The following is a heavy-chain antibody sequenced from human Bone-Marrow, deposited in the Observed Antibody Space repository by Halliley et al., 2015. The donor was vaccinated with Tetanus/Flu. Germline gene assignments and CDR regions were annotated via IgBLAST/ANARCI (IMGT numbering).Heavy chain of an antibody. D-gene: IGHD4-4*01. CDR3: ARDGGTDYIGYGEAAPREVGLDV. CDR2: VWVDGNKQ. CDR1: GFTFNGYA. J-gene: IGHJ6*02. V-gene: IGHV3-33*01. Sequence: SLRLSCAASGFTFNGYAIHWVRQAPGKGLEWVAIVWVDGNKQDYGDSVKGRFTISRDNSKNQVFLQMSSLRPEDTAVYYCARDGGTDYIGYGEAAPREVGLDVWGQGTTVTVSS.